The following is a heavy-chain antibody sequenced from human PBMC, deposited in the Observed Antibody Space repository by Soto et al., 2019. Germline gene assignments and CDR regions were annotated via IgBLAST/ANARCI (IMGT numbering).Heavy chain of an antibody. Sequence: LLLTCAASGFTFSSYGMSWVRQAPGKGLEWVSGINWNGGSTGYADSVKGRFTISRDNAKNSLYLQMNSLRAEDTALYYCARAKFCDGSCYIPFDYWGQGTLVTVSS. D-gene: IGHD2-15*01. J-gene: IGHJ4*02. CDR2: INWNGGST. CDR3: ARAKFCDGSCYIPFDY. V-gene: IGHV3-20*04. CDR1: GFTFSSYG.